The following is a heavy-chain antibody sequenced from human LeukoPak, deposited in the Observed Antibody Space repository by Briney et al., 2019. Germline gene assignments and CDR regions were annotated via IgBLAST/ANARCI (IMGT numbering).Heavy chain of an antibody. CDR2: IIPILGIA. Sequence: SVKVSCKASGGTFSSYTISWVRQAPGQGLEWMGRIIPILGIANYAQKFQGRVTITADKPTSTAYMELSSLRSEDTAVYYCARVEYDSSGYYPDWGQGTLVTVSS. CDR1: GGTFSSYT. D-gene: IGHD3-22*01. J-gene: IGHJ4*02. CDR3: ARVEYDSSGYYPD. V-gene: IGHV1-69*02.